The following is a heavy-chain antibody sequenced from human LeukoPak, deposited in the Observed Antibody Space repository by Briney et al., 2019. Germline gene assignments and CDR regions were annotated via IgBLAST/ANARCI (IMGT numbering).Heavy chain of an antibody. CDR2: ISSDGSIK. J-gene: IGHJ3*02. CDR3: ARDYYDSSGQLHAGAHAFDI. V-gene: IGHV3-30*03. CDR1: GFTFSSYG. D-gene: IGHD3-22*01. Sequence: GGSLRLSCAAFGFTFSSYGMHWVRQAPGEGLEWVAVISSDGSIKYCADSVKGRFTNSRDNSKNTLYLQMNSLRAEDTAVYYCARDYYDSSGQLHAGAHAFDIWGQGTMVTVSS.